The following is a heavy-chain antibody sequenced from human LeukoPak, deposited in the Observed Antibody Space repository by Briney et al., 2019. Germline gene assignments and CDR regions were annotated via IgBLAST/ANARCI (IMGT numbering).Heavy chain of an antibody. CDR1: GFTLSSYE. J-gene: IGHJ3*01. V-gene: IGHV3-48*03. CDR3: ARQGDS. D-gene: IGHD3-10*01. CDR2: ISSSGDTI. Sequence: GGSLRLSCAASGFTLSSYEMDWVRQAPGKGLEWVSYISSSGDTIYYADSVKGRFTISRDDAQNSLYLQMNSLRAEDTAVYYCARQGDSWGQGTMVTVSS.